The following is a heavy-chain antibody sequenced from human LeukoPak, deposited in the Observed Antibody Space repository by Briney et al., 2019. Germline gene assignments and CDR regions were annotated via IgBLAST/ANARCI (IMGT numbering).Heavy chain of an antibody. CDR1: GYSISSGYY. D-gene: IGHD3-22*01. CDR3: ARGSYYDSSAYSDY. V-gene: IGHV4-38-2*02. J-gene: IGHJ4*02. Sequence: SETLSLTCTVSGYSISSGYYWGWIRQPPGEGLEWIVSIYHSGSTYYNPSLKSRVTLSVDTSKNQFSLKLSSVTAADTAMYYCARGSYYDSSAYSDYWGQGTLVTVSS. CDR2: IYHSGST.